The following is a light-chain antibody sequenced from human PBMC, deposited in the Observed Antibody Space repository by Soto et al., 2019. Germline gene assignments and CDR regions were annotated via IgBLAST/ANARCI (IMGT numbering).Light chain of an antibody. Sequence: QSVLTQPPSPSGTPGQRVTISCSGSSSKIGTNLVYWYQLVPGTAPKLLIYGNEERPSGVPGRFSGSKSGTSASLAISGLQSEDEADYYCAAWDGSLNGVLFGGGTKLTGL. CDR1: SSKIGTNL. V-gene: IGLV1-44*01. J-gene: IGLJ2*01. CDR3: AAWDGSLNGVL. CDR2: GNE.